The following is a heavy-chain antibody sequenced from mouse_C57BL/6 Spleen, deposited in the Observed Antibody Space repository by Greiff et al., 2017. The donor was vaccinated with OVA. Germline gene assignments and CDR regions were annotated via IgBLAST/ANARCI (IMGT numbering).Heavy chain of an antibody. D-gene: IGHD4-1*01. CDR2: LSSGSSTI. CDR1: GFTFSDYG. CDR3: ARRWDDYAMDD. J-gene: IGHJ4*01. V-gene: IGHV5-17*01. Sequence: EVHLVESGGGLVKPGGSLKLSCAASGFTFSDYGMHWVRQAPAKGLEWVAYLSSGSSTIYYAASVKGRFTFPRDNAKNPLFLQMTSLRTDDTAMYYCARRWDDYAMDDWGQGTSVTVAS.